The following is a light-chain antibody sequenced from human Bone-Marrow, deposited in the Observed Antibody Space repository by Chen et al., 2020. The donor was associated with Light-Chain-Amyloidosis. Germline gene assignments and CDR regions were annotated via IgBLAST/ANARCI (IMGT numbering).Light chain of an antibody. CDR2: EDD. Sequence: NFMLTQPHSVSESPGKTVIISCTRSSGSIATNYVQWYQQRPGSSPTTVIYEDDQRPSGFPYRFSGAIDRSSNSPSLTISGLKTEDEAAYYCQSYQGSSQGVFGGGTKLTVL. V-gene: IGLV6-57*01. CDR1: SGSIATNY. J-gene: IGLJ3*02. CDR3: QSYQGSSQGV.